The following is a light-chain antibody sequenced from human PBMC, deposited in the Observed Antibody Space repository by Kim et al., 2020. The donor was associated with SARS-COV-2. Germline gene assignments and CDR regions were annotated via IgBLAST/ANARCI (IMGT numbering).Light chain of an antibody. CDR2: GAS. J-gene: IGKJ4*01. CDR1: QDIRNY. V-gene: IGKV1-33*01. CDR3: QQYDNLVLI. Sequence: DIQVTQSPSSLSASVGDRVTITCQASQDIRNYLNWYQQKPGQVPKLLIYGASNLEPGVTSRFSGSGSGTDFTFTISSLQPEDIGTYYCQQYDNLVLIFGGGTKVDIK.